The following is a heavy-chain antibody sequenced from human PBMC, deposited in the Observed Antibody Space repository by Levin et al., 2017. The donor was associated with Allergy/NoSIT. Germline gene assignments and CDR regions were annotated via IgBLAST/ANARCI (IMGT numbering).Heavy chain of an antibody. D-gene: IGHD4-17*01. J-gene: IGHJ4*02. CDR1: GGSIRRSSYY. Sequence: SQTLSLTCTVSGGSIRRSSYYWGWIRQPPGQGLEWIGSINHSGSTYYNPSLKTRVTISVDTSVDTSKNQFSLKLSSVTAADTAVYYCARMGPTVTTRVYFDYWGQGTLVTVSS. V-gene: IGHV4-39*01. CDR3: ARMGPTVTTRVYFDY. CDR2: INHSGST.